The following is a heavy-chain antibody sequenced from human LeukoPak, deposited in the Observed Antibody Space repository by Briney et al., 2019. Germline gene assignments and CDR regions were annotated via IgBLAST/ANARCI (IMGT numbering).Heavy chain of an antibody. Sequence: PSQTLSLTCSVSGVSTSSGGYYWRWIRQPPGKGLEWIGSMYYDGSSYYNPSLKSRVTTSVDTSKNQFSLKLTSVTAADTAVYFCARRSDSGSDDGEDYFDYWGQGTLVTVSS. CDR2: MYYDGSS. CDR3: ARRSDSGSDDGEDYFDY. CDR1: GVSTSSGGYY. V-gene: IGHV4-39*01. J-gene: IGHJ4*02. D-gene: IGHD1-26*01.